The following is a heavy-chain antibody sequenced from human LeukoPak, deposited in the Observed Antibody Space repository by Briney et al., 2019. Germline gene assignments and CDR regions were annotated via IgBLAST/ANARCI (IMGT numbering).Heavy chain of an antibody. V-gene: IGHV1-18*01. Sequence: ASVKVSCKASGYTFTNYGINWVRQAPGQGLEWMGWISACNGNTNYAQNFQGRVTMTTDTSTSTAYMELRSLRSDDTAVYCCARGDSGLDYWGQGTLVTVSS. J-gene: IGHJ4*02. CDR2: ISACNGNT. D-gene: IGHD2-15*01. CDR3: ARGDSGLDY. CDR1: GYTFTNYG.